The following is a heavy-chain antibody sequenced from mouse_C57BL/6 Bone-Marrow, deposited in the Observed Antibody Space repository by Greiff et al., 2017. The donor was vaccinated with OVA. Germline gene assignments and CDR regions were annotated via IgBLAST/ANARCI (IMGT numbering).Heavy chain of an antibody. Sequence: QVQLQQSGAELVKPGASVKLSCKASGYTFTEYTIHWVKQRSGQGLEWIGWFYPGSGSIKYNEKFKDKATLTADKSSSTVYMELSRLTSEDSAVYFCARHEEGQLRGKYYFDYWGQGTTLTVSS. J-gene: IGHJ2*01. CDR2: FYPGSGSI. CDR3: ARHEEGQLRGKYYFDY. CDR1: GYTFTEYT. D-gene: IGHD3-2*02. V-gene: IGHV1-62-2*01.